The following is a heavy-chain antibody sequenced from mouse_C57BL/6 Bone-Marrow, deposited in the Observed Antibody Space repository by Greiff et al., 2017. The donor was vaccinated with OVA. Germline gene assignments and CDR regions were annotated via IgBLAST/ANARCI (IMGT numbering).Heavy chain of an antibody. CDR2: ISNGGGCT. CDR1: GFTFSDYY. Sequence: EVMLVESGGGLVQPGGSLKLSCAASGFTFSDYYMYWVRQTPEKRLEWVAYISNGGGCTYYPDTVKGRFTISRDNAKNTLYLQMSRLKSEDTDMYYCARRLYYYAMDYWGQGTSVTVSS. CDR3: ARRLYYYAMDY. J-gene: IGHJ4*01. D-gene: IGHD2-4*01. V-gene: IGHV5-12*01.